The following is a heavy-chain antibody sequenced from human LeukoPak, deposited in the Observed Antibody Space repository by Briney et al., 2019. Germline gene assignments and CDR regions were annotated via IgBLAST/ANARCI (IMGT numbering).Heavy chain of an antibody. CDR2: IYHSGST. V-gene: IGHV4-4*02. J-gene: IGHJ6*03. CDR3: ASVNDYGDPLPRYMDV. Sequence: SGTLSLTCAVSGGSISSSNWWSWVRRPPGEGLEWIGEIYHSGSTNYNPSLKSRVTISVDKSKNQFSLKLSSVTAADTAVYYCASVNDYGDPLPRYMDVWGKGTAVTVSS. D-gene: IGHD4-17*01. CDR1: GGSISSSNW.